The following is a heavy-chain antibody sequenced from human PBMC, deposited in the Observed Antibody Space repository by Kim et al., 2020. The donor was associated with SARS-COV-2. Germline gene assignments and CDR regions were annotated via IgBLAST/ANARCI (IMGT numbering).Heavy chain of an antibody. V-gene: IGHV1-18*01. J-gene: IGHJ6*02. CDR2: ISAYNGNT. Sequence: ASVKVSCKASGYTFTSYGISWVRQAPGQGLEWMGWISAYNGNTNYAQKLQGRVTMTTDTSTSTAYMELRSLRSDDTAVYYCARDDDIVVVVAAAPVGMDVWGQGTTVTVSS. CDR3: ARDDDIVVVVAAAPVGMDV. CDR1: GYTFTSYG. D-gene: IGHD2-15*01.